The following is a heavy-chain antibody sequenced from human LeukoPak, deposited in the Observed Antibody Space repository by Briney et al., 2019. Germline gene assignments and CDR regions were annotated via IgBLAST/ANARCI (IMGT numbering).Heavy chain of an antibody. J-gene: IGHJ5*01. CDR2: ISNTGTIS. CDR1: GFTFSDQN. V-gene: IGHV3-48*02. D-gene: IGHD6-13*01. CDR3: ARGAGSSWFYS. Sequence: GGSLRLSCAASGFTFSDQNMNWVRQAPGKGLEWLSYISNTGTISHYADSVKGRFTISRDNAKNSLYLQMSTLRDEDTAVYYCARGAGSSWFYSWGQGTLVTVSS.